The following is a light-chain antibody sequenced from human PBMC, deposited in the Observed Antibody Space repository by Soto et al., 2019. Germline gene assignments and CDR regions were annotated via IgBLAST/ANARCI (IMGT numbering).Light chain of an antibody. J-gene: IGKJ4*01. CDR2: AAS. Sequence: IQLTQSPSSLSASVGDRGTITCRASQGISSYLGCYQQKQGKAPNXLIYAASTLQSGVPSRFSGGGSGTDLTITISSLQPEDFATYYCQQVYFYPSTFGGGTKVDI. V-gene: IGKV1-9*01. CDR3: QQVYFYPST. CDR1: QGISSY.